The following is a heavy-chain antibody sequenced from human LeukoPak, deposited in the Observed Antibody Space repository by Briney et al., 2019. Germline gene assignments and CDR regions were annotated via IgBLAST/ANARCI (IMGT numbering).Heavy chain of an antibody. Sequence: SGGSLTLSCAASGFTFSSYSMNWVRHAPGKGLGWVSSISSSSSYIYYANSVKGRFTISRDNAKNSLYLQMNSLRAEDTAVYYCAKGKPMRYYYYMDVWGKGTTITVSS. J-gene: IGHJ6*03. V-gene: IGHV3-21*01. CDR1: GFTFSSYS. CDR3: AKGKPMRYYYYMDV. D-gene: IGHD1-14*01. CDR2: ISSSSSYI.